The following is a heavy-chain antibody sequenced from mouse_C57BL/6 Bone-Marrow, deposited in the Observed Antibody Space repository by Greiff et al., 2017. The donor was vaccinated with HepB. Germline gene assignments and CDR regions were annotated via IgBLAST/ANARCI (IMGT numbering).Heavy chain of an antibody. V-gene: IGHV1-54*01. D-gene: IGHD1-1*01. Sequence: QVQLQQSGAELVRPGTSVKVSCKASGYAFTNYLIGWVKQRPGQGLEWIGVINPGSGGTNYNEKFKGKATLTADKSSSTAYMQLSSLTSEDSAVYFCARGDYYGSSLDYWGQGTTLTVSS. CDR2: INPGSGGT. CDR3: ARGDYYGSSLDY. J-gene: IGHJ2*01. CDR1: GYAFTNYL.